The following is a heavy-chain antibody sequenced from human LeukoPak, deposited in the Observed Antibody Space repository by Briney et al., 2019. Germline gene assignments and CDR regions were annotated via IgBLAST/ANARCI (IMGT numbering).Heavy chain of an antibody. J-gene: IGHJ5*02. D-gene: IGHD6-13*01. CDR2: INHRGST. V-gene: IGHV4-34*01. CDR3: ARTAHYAIAAAGTGIYNWFDP. Sequence: PSQTLSLTCAVYGGSFSGYYWSWIRQPPGKWLEWIGEINHRGSTNYNPSLKSRVTISVDTSKNQFSLKLSSVTAADTAVYCCARTAHYAIAAAGTGIYNWFDPWGQGTLVTVSA. CDR1: GGSFSGYY.